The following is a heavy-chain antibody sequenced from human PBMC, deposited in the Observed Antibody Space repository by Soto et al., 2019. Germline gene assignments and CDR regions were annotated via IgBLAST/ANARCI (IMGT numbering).Heavy chain of an antibody. D-gene: IGHD2-2*01. CDR1: GFTFTSSA. CDR2: IVVGSGNT. Sequence: QLQLVQSGPEVKKPGTSVKVSCKASGFTFTSSAMQWVRQARGQRLEWIGWIVVGSGNTNYAQKFQERVTITRDMSTSTAYMELSSLRSEDTAVYYCAADLGYCSSTSCYVHYYYGMDVWGQGTTVTVSS. CDR3: AADLGYCSSTSCYVHYYYGMDV. J-gene: IGHJ6*02. V-gene: IGHV1-58*02.